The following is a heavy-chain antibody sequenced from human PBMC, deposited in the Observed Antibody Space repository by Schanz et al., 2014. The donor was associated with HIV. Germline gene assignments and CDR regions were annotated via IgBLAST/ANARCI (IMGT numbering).Heavy chain of an antibody. J-gene: IGHJ6*02. V-gene: IGHV3-7*01. CDR3: AKGARAHKVTTGVDV. Sequence: EVHLVESGGGLVQPGGSLRVSCATSGFMFTNYWMTWVRQAPGKGLEWVAAINGDGGIIVYGDSAKGRFTASRDNSKNTLYLQMNSLRAEDTAVYYCAKGARAHKVTTGVDVWGPGTTVTVSS. CDR2: INGDGGII. CDR1: GFMFTNYW. D-gene: IGHD4-17*01.